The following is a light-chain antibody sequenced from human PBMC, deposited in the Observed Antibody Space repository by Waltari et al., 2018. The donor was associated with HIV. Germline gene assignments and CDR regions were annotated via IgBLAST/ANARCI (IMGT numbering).Light chain of an antibody. CDR3: VGWDASLSAYV. Sequence: QSVLTQPHSASGTPGQRVTISCSGSSSNIGNDNVYWYQQLPGTTPNLLIYKNIRRPSGVPDRFAGSKSCTSSYLAISGLRSEDEADYYCVGWDASLSAYVFGAGTKVTVL. CDR1: SSNIGNDN. V-gene: IGLV1-47*01. CDR2: KNI. J-gene: IGLJ1*01.